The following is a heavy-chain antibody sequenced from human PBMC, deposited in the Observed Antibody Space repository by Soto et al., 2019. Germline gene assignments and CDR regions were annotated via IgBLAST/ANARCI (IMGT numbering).Heavy chain of an antibody. CDR3: ARERRGFGYIEY. Sequence: QVQLQESGPGLVKPSETLSLNCTVSGSSISGYYWSWIRQPPGKRLEWIGFMFHGGTTKYNPSLQSRVTLSLDTSNNQASLRLTSVTAADTAVYYCARERRGFGYIEYWGQGALVTVSS. CDR1: GSSISGYY. J-gene: IGHJ4*02. V-gene: IGHV4-59*01. D-gene: IGHD3-16*01. CDR2: MFHGGTT.